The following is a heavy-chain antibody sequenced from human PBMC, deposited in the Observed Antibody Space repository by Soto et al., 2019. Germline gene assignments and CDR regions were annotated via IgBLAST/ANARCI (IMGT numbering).Heavy chain of an antibody. CDR3: ARDMFESSGYYFGPLSH. CDR2: ISYDGFNK. J-gene: IGHJ4*02. CDR1: VFTFSNFA. Sequence: PGGSLRLSCESSVFTFSNFALYCVRHSPGKWLEWVAVISYDGFNKYHADSVKGRFTISRDDSQNTVFLQMGSLRLEDTAVYYCARDMFESSGYYFGPLSHLGQGSAVNVSS. D-gene: IGHD3-22*01. V-gene: IGHV3-30-3*01.